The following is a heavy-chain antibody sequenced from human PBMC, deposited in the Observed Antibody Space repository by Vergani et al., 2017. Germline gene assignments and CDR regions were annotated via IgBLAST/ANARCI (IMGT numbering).Heavy chain of an antibody. CDR1: GYSISSGYY. CDR3: ARGAHIVVVPAAIGWFDP. J-gene: IGHJ5*02. D-gene: IGHD2-2*02. CDR2: IFHSGST. V-gene: IGHV4-38-2*02. Sequence: QAPLQQWGAGLLTPSETLSLICTVSGYSISSGYYWGWLRQPPGKGLEWIGNIFHSGSTYHNPCLESRVTISVDTSKNHFSLRLRSVTAADTAVYYCARGAHIVVVPAAIGWFDPWGQGTLVTVSS.